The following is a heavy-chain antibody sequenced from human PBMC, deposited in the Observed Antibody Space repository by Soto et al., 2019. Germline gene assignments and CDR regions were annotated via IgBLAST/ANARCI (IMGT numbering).Heavy chain of an antibody. CDR3: ARAGSTETTNFHYAMDV. CDR2: INAGSYTV. Sequence: EVQLVESGGGLVQPGGSLRLSCAASGFTLSSYHMDWVRQAPGKGLEWGSYINAGSYTVHYADSVKGRFTISRDNAKNSLYLQMDSLRAEDTAVYYCARAGSTETTNFHYAMDVWGQGTTVTVSS. CDR1: GFTLSSYH. D-gene: IGHD4-17*01. V-gene: IGHV3-48*03. J-gene: IGHJ6*02.